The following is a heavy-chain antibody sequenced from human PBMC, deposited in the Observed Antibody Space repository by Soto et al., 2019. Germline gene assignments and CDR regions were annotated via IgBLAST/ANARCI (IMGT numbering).Heavy chain of an antibody. D-gene: IGHD3-22*01. CDR2: ISGSGGST. Sequence: GGSLRLSCAASGFTFSSYAMSWVRQAPGKGLEWVSAISGSGGSTYYADSVKGRFTISRDNSKNTLYLQMNSLRAEDTAVYYCSKGRIVVVIISGFQYWGQGTLVPLAS. CDR1: GFTFSSYA. CDR3: SKGRIVVVIISGFQY. J-gene: IGHJ4*02. V-gene: IGHV3-23*01.